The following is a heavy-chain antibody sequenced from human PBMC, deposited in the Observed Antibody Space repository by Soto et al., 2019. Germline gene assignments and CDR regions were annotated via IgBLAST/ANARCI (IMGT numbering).Heavy chain of an antibody. V-gene: IGHV3-21*01. CDR2: ISPSTSHI. CDR3: SGCSGGACHQNYGMDV. D-gene: IGHD2-15*01. CDR1: GFTFSSCT. J-gene: IGHJ6*02. Sequence: EVHLVESGGGLVKPGGSLRLSCAVSGFTFSSCTMNWVRQAPGKGLAWVSSISPSTSHIYYADSVKGRFNISRDNAKNSLFLQINTLRAEDTAVYYCSGCSGGACHQNYGMDVWGQGTTITVSS.